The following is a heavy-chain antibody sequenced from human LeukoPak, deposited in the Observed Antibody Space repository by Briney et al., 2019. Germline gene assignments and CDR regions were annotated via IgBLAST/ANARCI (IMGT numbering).Heavy chain of an antibody. J-gene: IGHJ5*02. CDR2: ISSSSSTI. CDR1: GFTFSSYS. Sequence: GGSLRLSCAASGFTFSSYSMNWVRQAPGKGLEWVSYISSSSSTIYYADPVKGRFTISRDNAKNSLYLQMNSLRAEDTAVYYCARDVISSRDVVVVAANHWFDPWGQGTLVTVSS. D-gene: IGHD2-15*01. V-gene: IGHV3-48*04. CDR3: ARDVISSRDVVVVAANHWFDP.